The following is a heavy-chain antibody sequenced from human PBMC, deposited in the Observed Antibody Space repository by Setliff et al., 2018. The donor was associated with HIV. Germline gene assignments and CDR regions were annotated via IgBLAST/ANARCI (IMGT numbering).Heavy chain of an antibody. CDR1: GFTFSNAW. V-gene: IGHV3-15*01. Sequence: GGSLRLSCAASGFTFSNAWMSWVRQAPGKGLEWVGRIKSKTDGGTTDYAAPVKGRSTISRDDSKNTLYLQMNSLKTEDTAVYYCTTTWGNFWSGYYYYGMDVWGQGTTVTVSS. D-gene: IGHD3-3*01. CDR3: TTTWGNFWSGYYYYGMDV. CDR2: IKSKTDGGTT. J-gene: IGHJ6*02.